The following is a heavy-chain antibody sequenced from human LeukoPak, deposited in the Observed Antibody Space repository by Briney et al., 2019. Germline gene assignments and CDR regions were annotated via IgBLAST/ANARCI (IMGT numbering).Heavy chain of an antibody. CDR3: ARRGGPSGTYHFDS. J-gene: IGHJ4*02. CDR1: GGSISSSSHF. V-gene: IGHV4-39*01. CDR2: IYYSGST. Sequence: SETLSLTCTVYGGSISSSSHFWGWIRQPPGKGLEWIGSIYYSGSTYYNPSLESRVTISVDTSKNQFSLKVASVTAADTAVYYCARRGGPSGTYHFDSWGQGTLVTVSS. D-gene: IGHD1-26*01.